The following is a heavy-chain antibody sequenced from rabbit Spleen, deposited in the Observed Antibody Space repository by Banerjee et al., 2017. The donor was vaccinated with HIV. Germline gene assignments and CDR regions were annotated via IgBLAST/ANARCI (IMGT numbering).Heavy chain of an antibody. CDR3: ARDAGSGDYIDGYFSL. CDR1: GFSFSSYD. CDR2: IYTGNNKN. D-gene: IGHD8-1*01. Sequence: QEQLVESGGGLVQPGASLTLTCTASGFSFSSYDMCWVRQAPGKGLEWIGCIYTGNNKNYYASWAKGRFTISKTSSTMVTLQMTSLTAADTASYFCARDAGSGDYIDGYFSLWGQGTLVTV. V-gene: IGHV1S45*01. J-gene: IGHJ4*01.